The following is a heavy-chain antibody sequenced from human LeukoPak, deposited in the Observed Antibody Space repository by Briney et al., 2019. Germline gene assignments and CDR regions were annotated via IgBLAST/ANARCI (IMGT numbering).Heavy chain of an antibody. Sequence: PGGSLRLSCAASGFTFSSYAMSWVRQAPGKGLEWVSAISGSGGSTYYADSVKGRFTISRDNAKNSLYLQMNSLRAEDTAVYYCARVLNSADAFDIWGQGTMVTVSS. CDR3: ARVLNSADAFDI. J-gene: IGHJ3*02. V-gene: IGHV3-23*01. D-gene: IGHD1-1*01. CDR1: GFTFSSYA. CDR2: ISGSGGST.